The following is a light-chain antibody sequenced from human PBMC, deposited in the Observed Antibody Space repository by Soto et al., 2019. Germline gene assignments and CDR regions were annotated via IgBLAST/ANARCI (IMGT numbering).Light chain of an antibody. V-gene: IGLV2-14*01. CDR2: EVS. CDR1: SSDIGAYNS. Sequence: QSVLTQPASVSGSPGQSITISCTGTSSDIGAYNSVSWYQQYPGRAPKLMIYEVSNRPSGVSARFSASKSGNTASLTVSGLQAEDEADYYCSSFAVSPVVFGGGTKVTVL. J-gene: IGLJ2*01. CDR3: SSFAVSPVV.